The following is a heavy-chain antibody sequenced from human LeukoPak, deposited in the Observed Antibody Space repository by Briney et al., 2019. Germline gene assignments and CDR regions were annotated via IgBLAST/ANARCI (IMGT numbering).Heavy chain of an antibody. Sequence: ASVKVSCKASGYTFITYGITWVRQAPGQGLEWMGWVSAYSGDTDYAQSLQGRVTMTTDTSTSTAYMELTTLRSDDTAVYYCARVWYDSGNHLYFYYGLDVWGQGTTVTVSS. CDR3: ARVWYDSGNHLYFYYGLDV. V-gene: IGHV1-18*01. CDR2: VSAYSGDT. J-gene: IGHJ6*02. D-gene: IGHD3-22*01. CDR1: GYTFITYG.